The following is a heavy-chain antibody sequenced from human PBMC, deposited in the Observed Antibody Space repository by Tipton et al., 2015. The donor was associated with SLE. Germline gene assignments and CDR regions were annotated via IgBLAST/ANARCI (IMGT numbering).Heavy chain of an antibody. D-gene: IGHD1-26*01. J-gene: IGHJ3*02. CDR1: GGSITNHY. CDR2: IHYSGTT. V-gene: IGHV4-59*11. CDR3: ARTLGAIAHTVYDAFDI. Sequence: TLSLTCTVSGGSITNHYWNWIRPPPGKGLEWIGYIHYSGTTHDNPSLKSRVTMLVDMSKNQFSLRLTSVTAADTAVYYCARTLGAIAHTVYDAFDIWGQGKMVTVSS.